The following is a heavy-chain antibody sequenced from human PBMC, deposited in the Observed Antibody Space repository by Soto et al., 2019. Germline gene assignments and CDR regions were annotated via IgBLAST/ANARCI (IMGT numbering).Heavy chain of an antibody. CDR3: ARRYGDTLYY. CDR1: GGSISSYY. Sequence: PSETLSLTCTVSGGSISSYYWSWIRQPPGKGLEWIGYIYYSGSTNYNPSLKSRVTISVDTSKNQFSLKLSSVTAADTAVYYCARRYGDTLYYWGQGTLVTVSS. J-gene: IGHJ4*02. V-gene: IGHV4-59*08. CDR2: IYYSGST. D-gene: IGHD4-17*01.